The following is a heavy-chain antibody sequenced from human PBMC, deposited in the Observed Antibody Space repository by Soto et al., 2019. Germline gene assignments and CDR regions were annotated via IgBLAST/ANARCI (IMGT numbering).Heavy chain of an antibody. CDR1: GYTFTRSL. Sequence: QVHLEQSGAEVKKPGASVKVSCKASGYTFTRSLMHWVRQAPGQSLVWMGWINIGTGYTKLSQRFQGRVSFAGDTSASTAYMELSSLRSEDTAVYYCARSQNYGSGAYSDYWGQGTLVTISS. V-gene: IGHV1-3*04. CDR3: ARSQNYGSGAYSDY. CDR2: INIGTGYT. J-gene: IGHJ4*02. D-gene: IGHD3-10*01.